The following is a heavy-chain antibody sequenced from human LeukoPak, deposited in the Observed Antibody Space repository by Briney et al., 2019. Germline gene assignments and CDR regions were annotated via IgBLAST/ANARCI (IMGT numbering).Heavy chain of an antibody. D-gene: IGHD5-24*01. CDR1: GFTFSSYA. CDR3: AKDDAWLQYGN. J-gene: IGHJ4*02. CDR2: ISGRGDST. Sequence: QTGGSLRLSCAASGFTFSSYAMSWVRQAPGKGLEWVSTISGRGDSTYYADSVKGRFTISRDNSKNTLYLQMNSLRADDTAVYYCAKDDAWLQYGNWGRGTLVTVSS. V-gene: IGHV3-23*01.